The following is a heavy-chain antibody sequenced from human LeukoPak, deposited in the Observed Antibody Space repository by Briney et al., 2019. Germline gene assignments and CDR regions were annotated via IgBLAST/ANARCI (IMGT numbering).Heavy chain of an antibody. CDR1: GYTFTSYG. Sequence: GASVKASCKASGYTFTSYGISWVRQAPGQGLEWMGWISAYNGNTNYAQKLQGRVTMTTDTSTSTAYMELRSLRSDDTAVYYCARDGPNYYDSRGYPDYWGQGTLVTVSS. J-gene: IGHJ4*02. CDR2: ISAYNGNT. V-gene: IGHV1-18*01. CDR3: ARDGPNYYDSRGYPDY. D-gene: IGHD3-22*01.